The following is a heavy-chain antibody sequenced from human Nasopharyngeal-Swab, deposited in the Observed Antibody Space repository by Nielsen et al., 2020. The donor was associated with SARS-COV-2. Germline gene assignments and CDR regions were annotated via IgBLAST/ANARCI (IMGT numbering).Heavy chain of an antibody. Sequence: GESLKISCAASGFTFSTYPMHWVRQAAGKGLEWVAVISYDGSNKYYADSVKGRFTISRDNSKNTLYLQMNRLRPEDTAVYYCARDRYEVGVEFGVVTMYYYGLDVWGQGTSVTVSS. CDR3: ARDRYEVGVEFGVVTMYYYGLDV. CDR2: ISYDGSNK. CDR1: GFTFSTYP. D-gene: IGHD3-3*01. J-gene: IGHJ6*02. V-gene: IGHV3-30-3*01.